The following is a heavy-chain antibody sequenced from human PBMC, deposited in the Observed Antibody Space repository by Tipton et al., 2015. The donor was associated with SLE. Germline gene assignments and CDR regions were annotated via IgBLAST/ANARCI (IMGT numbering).Heavy chain of an antibody. CDR3: ASGRAVAGGDYFDY. CDR1: GYTFTSYD. V-gene: IGHV1-8*01. J-gene: IGHJ4*02. Sequence: QVQLVQSGPEVKKPGASVKVSCKAFGYTFTSYDINWVRQATGQGLEWMGWMNPSSGNTGYAQKFQGRVTMTRNTSISTVYMELSSLRFEDTAVYYCASGRAVAGGDYFDYWGQGTLVTVSS. D-gene: IGHD6-19*01. CDR2: MNPSSGNT.